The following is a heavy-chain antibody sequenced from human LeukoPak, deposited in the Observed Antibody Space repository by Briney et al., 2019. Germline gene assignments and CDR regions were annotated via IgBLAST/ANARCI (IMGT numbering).Heavy chain of an antibody. D-gene: IGHD5-12*01. CDR2: ISGSGGNT. Sequence: GGSLRLSCAASGFTFSSYAMSWVRQAPGKGLEWVSAISGSGGNTYYADSVKGRFAISRDNSKNTLYLQMNSLRAEDTAVYYCARRGGNSDHDLYWGQGTLVTVSS. V-gene: IGHV3-23*01. CDR3: ARRGGNSDHDLY. CDR1: GFTFSSYA. J-gene: IGHJ4*02.